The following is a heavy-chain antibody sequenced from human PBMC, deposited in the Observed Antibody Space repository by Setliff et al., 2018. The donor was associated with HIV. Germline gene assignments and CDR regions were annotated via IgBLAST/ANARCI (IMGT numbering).Heavy chain of an antibody. CDR3: AKVKVASRYNSDMDV. CDR1: GFTFSTYG. D-gene: IGHD5-12*01. J-gene: IGHJ6*03. CDR2: VRYDESNK. V-gene: IGHV3-30*02. Sequence: GSLRLSCAASGFTFSTYGMHWVRQAPGKGLEWVACVRYDESNKYYAESVKDRFTISRDNSKNMVYLQMNSLRAEDTALYYCAKVKVASRYNSDMDVWGKGTTVTVSS.